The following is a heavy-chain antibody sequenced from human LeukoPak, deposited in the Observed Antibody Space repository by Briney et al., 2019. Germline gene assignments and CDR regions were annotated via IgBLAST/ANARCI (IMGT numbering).Heavy chain of an antibody. V-gene: IGHV4-30-4*01. CDR1: VGSISSGDYY. CDR2: MYYSGST. CDR3: ARPYYYDSRIDP. Sequence: NPSETLSLTCTVSVGSISSGDYYWSWIRQPPGKGLEWIAYMYYSGSTYYNPSLKSRVTMSADTSKNQLSLKLSSVTAADTAVYYCARPYYYDSRIDPWGQGIMVTVSS. J-gene: IGHJ5*02. D-gene: IGHD3-22*01.